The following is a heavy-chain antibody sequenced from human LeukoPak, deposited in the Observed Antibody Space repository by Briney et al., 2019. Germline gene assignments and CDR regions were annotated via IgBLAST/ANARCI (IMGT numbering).Heavy chain of an antibody. CDR2: IYSGGST. V-gene: IGHV3-53*05. CDR3: ARAAAGMRYNWFDP. D-gene: IGHD6-13*01. J-gene: IGHJ5*02. Sequence: PGGSLRLSCAASGFTVSSNYMTWVRQAPGKGLEWVSIIYSGGSTYYADSVKGRFTISRDNSKNTLYLQMNSLRAEDTAVYYCARAAAGMRYNWFDPWGQGTLVTVSS. CDR1: GFTVSSNY.